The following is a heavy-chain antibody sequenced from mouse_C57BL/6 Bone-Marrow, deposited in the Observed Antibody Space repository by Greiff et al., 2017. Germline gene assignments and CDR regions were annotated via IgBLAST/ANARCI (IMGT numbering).Heavy chain of an antibody. CDR2: INPSSGYT. Sequence: VQLQQSGAELARPGASVKMSCKASGYTFTSYTMHWVKQRPGQGLEWIGYINPSSGYTKYNQKFKDKATLTADKSSSTAYMQLSSRTSEDSAVYYCARHYGSSDWYFDVWGTGTTVTVSS. CDR3: ARHYGSSDWYFDV. J-gene: IGHJ1*03. V-gene: IGHV1-4*01. D-gene: IGHD1-1*01. CDR1: GYTFTSYT.